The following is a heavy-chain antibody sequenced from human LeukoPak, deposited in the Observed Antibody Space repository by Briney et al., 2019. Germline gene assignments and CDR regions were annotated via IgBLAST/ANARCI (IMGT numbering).Heavy chain of an antibody. CDR1: GGSLAETTYY. Sequence: SETLSLTCTVSGGSLAETTYYWGWIRQSPGKGLEWIGRIYYSGKTYYNPSLTSRVTISVDTSKNQFSLTLTSVTAADTSLYYCARHKQASSGWFISLDPWGQGTLVIVSS. D-gene: IGHD6-19*01. CDR3: ARHKQASSGWFISLDP. V-gene: IGHV4-39*01. CDR2: IYYSGKT. J-gene: IGHJ5*02.